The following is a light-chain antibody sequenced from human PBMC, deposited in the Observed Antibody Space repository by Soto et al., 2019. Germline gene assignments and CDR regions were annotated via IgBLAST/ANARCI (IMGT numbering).Light chain of an antibody. Sequence: QSGLTQPASVSGSPGRSITISCTGTSSDVGGYNYVSWYQQHPGKAPKFMIYEVSNRPSGVSNRFSGSKSGNTASLTISGLQAEDEADYYCSSYTSSSTHWVFGGGTKLTVL. V-gene: IGLV2-14*01. CDR1: SSDVGGYNY. CDR2: EVS. J-gene: IGLJ3*02. CDR3: SSYTSSSTHWV.